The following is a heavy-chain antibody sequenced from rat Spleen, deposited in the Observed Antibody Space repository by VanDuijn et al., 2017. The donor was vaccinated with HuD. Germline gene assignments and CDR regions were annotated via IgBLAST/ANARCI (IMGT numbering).Heavy chain of an antibody. CDR1: GFTFSNYG. CDR2: NSPSGGDT. Sequence: EVQLVESGGGLVQPGRSLKLSCAASGFTFSNYGMQWIRQAPTKGLEWVASNSPSGGDTYYRDSVKGRFTCTRDNAKSTLYLQMDSLRSEDTATYYYVTWDLDYWGQGVIVTVSS. D-gene: IGHD5-1*01. CDR3: VTWDLDY. V-gene: IGHV5-19*01. J-gene: IGHJ2*01.